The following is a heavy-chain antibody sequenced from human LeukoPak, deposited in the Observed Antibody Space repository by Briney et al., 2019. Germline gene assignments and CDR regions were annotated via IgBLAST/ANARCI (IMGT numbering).Heavy chain of an antibody. V-gene: IGHV4-59*01. J-gene: IGHJ6*03. Sequence: SETLSLTCAVYGGSFSGYYWSWIRQPPGKGLEWIGYIYYSGSTTYNPSLKSRVTISVDTSKNQFSLKLSSVTAADTAVYYCARTTEGYCRGRSCYSYYYYMDVWGKGPRSPSP. CDR1: GGSFSGYY. D-gene: IGHD2-15*01. CDR3: ARTTEGYCRGRSCYSYYYYMDV. CDR2: IYYSGST.